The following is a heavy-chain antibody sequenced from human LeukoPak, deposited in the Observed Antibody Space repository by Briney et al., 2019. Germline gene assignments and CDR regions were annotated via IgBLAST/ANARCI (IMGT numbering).Heavy chain of an antibody. CDR3: ARLEQQLNFDY. CDR2: ISYDGSNK. J-gene: IGHJ4*02. CDR1: GFTFSSYA. V-gene: IGHV3-30*04. Sequence: SCKASGFTFSSYAMHWVRQAPGKGLEWVAVISYDGSNKYYADSVKGRFTISRDNSKNTLYLQMNSLRAEDTAVYYCARLEQQLNFDYWGQGTLVTVSS. D-gene: IGHD6-13*01.